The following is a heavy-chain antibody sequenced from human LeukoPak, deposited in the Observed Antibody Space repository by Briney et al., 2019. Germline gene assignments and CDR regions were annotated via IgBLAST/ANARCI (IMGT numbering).Heavy chain of an antibody. CDR2: INYSEST. CDR1: GVSFRDYY. Sequence: PSETLSLTCAVYGVSFRDYYWSWIRQPPRKGLEWIGEINYSESTNYISSLKSRVTISLDTSKNHYSLKMTSVTAADTAVYYCARAINSGYDKDAFDIWGQGTMVTVSS. D-gene: IGHD5-12*01. CDR3: ARAINSGYDKDAFDI. J-gene: IGHJ3*02. V-gene: IGHV4-34*01.